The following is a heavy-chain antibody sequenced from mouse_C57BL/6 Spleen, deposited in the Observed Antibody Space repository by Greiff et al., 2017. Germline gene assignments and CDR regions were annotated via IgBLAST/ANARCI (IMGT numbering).Heavy chain of an antibody. D-gene: IGHD2-1*01. Sequence: VQLQQSGAELVRPGASVKLSCTASGFNIKDDYMHWVKQRPEQGLEWIGWIDPENGDTEYASKFQGKATITADTSSNTAYLQLSSLTSDDTAFYYCTTPYGNYAMDYWGQGTSVTVSS. CDR2: IDPENGDT. CDR3: TTPYGNYAMDY. CDR1: GFNIKDDY. J-gene: IGHJ4*01. V-gene: IGHV14-4*01.